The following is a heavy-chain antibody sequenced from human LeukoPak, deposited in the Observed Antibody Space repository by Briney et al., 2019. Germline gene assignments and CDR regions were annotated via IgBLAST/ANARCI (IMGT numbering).Heavy chain of an antibody. J-gene: IGHJ6*02. CDR1: GYTFTSYD. Sequence: ASVKVSCTASGYTFTSYDINWVRQATGQGLEWMGWMNPNSGNTGYAQKFQGRVTMTRNTSISTAYMELSSLRSEDTAVYYCARNKASSSWYGYIIYYYYGMDVWGQGTTVTVSS. V-gene: IGHV1-8*01. CDR2: MNPNSGNT. D-gene: IGHD6-13*01. CDR3: ARNKASSSWYGYIIYYYYGMDV.